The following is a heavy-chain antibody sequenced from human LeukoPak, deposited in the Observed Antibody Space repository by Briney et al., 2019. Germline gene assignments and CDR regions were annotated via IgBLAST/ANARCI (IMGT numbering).Heavy chain of an antibody. Sequence: SETLSLTCTVSGGSISSYYWSWIRQPPGKGLEWIGYIYYSGSTNYNPSLKSRVTISVDTSKNQFSLKLSSVTAADTAVYYCARSLGYCSGGSCPGWFDPWGQGTLVTVSS. J-gene: IGHJ5*02. D-gene: IGHD2-15*01. V-gene: IGHV4-59*08. CDR2: IYYSGST. CDR1: GGSISSYY. CDR3: ARSLGYCSGGSCPGWFDP.